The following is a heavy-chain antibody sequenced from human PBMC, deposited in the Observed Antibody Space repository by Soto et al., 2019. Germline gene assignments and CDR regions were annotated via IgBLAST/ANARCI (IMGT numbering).Heavy chain of an antibody. CDR2: ISSSSSYI. V-gene: IGHV3-21*01. CDR1: GFTFSSYS. CDR3: ARAGEQQPYFDY. Sequence: VQLVESGGGLVKPGGSLRLSCAASGFTFSSYSMNWVRQAPGKGLEWVSSISSSSSYIYYADSVKGRFTISRDNAKNSLYLQMNSLRAEDTAVYYCARAGEQQPYFDYWGQGTLVTVSS. J-gene: IGHJ4*02. D-gene: IGHD6-13*01.